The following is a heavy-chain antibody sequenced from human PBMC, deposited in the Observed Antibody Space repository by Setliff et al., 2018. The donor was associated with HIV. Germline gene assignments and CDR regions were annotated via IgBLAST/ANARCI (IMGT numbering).Heavy chain of an antibody. CDR3: ARDPSSSGWSEGLYYFDS. CDR2: INHSGST. Sequence: ETLSLTCAVYGGSLSDHYRSWIRQPPGRGLEWIGEINHSGSTNYNPSLRSRVSISVDTSKNQFSLRLSSVTAADTAVYYCARDPSSSGWSEGLYYFDSWGRGTLVTV. D-gene: IGHD6-19*01. V-gene: IGHV4-34*01. J-gene: IGHJ4*02. CDR1: GGSLSDHY.